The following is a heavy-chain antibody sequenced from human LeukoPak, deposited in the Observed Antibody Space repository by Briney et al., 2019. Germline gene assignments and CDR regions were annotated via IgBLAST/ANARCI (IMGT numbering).Heavy chain of an antibody. Sequence: SETLSLTCTVSGGSLSSYYISWIRQSPGKGLEWIAYINYSGSASYNPSLKSRVTMSVDTSKQFSLSLSSVTAADTAVYYCARHNYDDYVFDIWGQGTKVTASS. CDR2: INYSGSA. D-gene: IGHD4-17*01. CDR1: GGSLSSYY. CDR3: ARHNYDDYVFDI. V-gene: IGHV4-59*08. J-gene: IGHJ3*02.